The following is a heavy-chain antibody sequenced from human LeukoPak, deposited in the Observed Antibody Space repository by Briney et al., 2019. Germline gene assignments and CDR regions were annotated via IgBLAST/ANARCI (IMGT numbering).Heavy chain of an antibody. CDR3: ARTYSSGWYTNNLYYYYYYMDV. CDR2: INPNSGGT. J-gene: IGHJ6*03. Sequence: GASVKVSCKASGYTFTGYYMHWVRQAPGQGLEWMGGINPNSGGTNYAQKVPGRVTMTRDTAISTDYMELSRLRSDDTAVYYCARTYSSGWYTNNLYYYYYYMDVWGKGTTVTVSS. CDR1: GYTFTGYY. V-gene: IGHV1-2*02. D-gene: IGHD6-19*01.